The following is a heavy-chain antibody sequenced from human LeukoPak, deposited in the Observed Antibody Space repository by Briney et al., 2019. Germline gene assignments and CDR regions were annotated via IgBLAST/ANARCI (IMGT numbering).Heavy chain of an antibody. CDR1: GFTFSSYG. Sequence: AGSLRLSCAASGFTFSSYGMHWVRQAPGKGLEWVAVIWYDGSNKYYADSVKGRFTISRDNSKNTLYLQMNSLRAEDTAVYYCAKAGEEWELLDYWGQGTLVTVSS. V-gene: IGHV3-33*06. CDR3: AKAGEEWELLDY. J-gene: IGHJ4*02. D-gene: IGHD1-26*01. CDR2: IWYDGSNK.